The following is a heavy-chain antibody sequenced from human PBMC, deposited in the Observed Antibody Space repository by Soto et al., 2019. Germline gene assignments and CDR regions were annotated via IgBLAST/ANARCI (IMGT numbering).Heavy chain of an antibody. Sequence: PSETLSLTCTVSNGYIENTVFFWNWIRQHPWRGLEWIGYISYSGKTFYNPSLQSRVSMSLDTSTNQFSLKLSSVTAADTAVYFCARHLSGDYPNANWFDPWGQGTLVTVSS. D-gene: IGHD4-17*01. J-gene: IGHJ5*02. CDR3: ARHLSGDYPNANWFDP. CDR1: NGYIENTVFF. CDR2: ISYSGKT. V-gene: IGHV4-31*03.